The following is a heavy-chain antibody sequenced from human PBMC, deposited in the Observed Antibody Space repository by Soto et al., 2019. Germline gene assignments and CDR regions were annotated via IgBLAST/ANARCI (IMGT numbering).Heavy chain of an antibody. D-gene: IGHD4-17*01. V-gene: IGHV3-30*18. CDR2: ISYDGSNK. Sequence: GGSLRLSCAASGFTFSSYGMHWVRQAPGKGLEWVAVISYDGSNKYYADSVKGRFTISRDNSKNTLYLQMDSLRAEDTAVYYCAKDLRMTTTVGYYYYYGMDVWGQGTTVTVSS. J-gene: IGHJ6*02. CDR3: AKDLRMTTTVGYYYYYGMDV. CDR1: GFTFSSYG.